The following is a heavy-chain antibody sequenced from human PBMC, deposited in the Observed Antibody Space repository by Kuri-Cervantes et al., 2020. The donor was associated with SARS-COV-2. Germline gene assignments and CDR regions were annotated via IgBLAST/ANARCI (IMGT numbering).Heavy chain of an antibody. CDR3: ARGGAYDFWSGYYYEGIPFDY. D-gene: IGHD3-3*01. V-gene: IGHV1-2*02. CDR1: GYIFTGYY. J-gene: IGHJ4*02. Sequence: ASVKVSCKASGYIFTGYYMHWVRQAPGQGLEWMGWINPNSGGTNYAQKFQGRVTMTRDTSISTAYMELSSLRSEDTAVYYCARGGAYDFWSGYYYEGIPFDYWGQGTLVTVSS. CDR2: INPNSGGT.